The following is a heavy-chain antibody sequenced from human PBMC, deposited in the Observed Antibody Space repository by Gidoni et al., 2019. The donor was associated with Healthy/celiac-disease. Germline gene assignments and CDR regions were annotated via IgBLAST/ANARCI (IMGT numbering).Heavy chain of an antibody. CDR3: ARSFYSSSWYYFDY. V-gene: IGHV3-33*01. CDR2: IWYDGSNK. J-gene: IGHJ4*02. Sequence: QVQLVESGGGVVQPGRSLRLSCAASGFTFSSYGMHWVRQAPGKGLEWVAVIWYDGSNKYYADSVKGRFTISRDNSKNTLYLQMNSLRAEDTAVYYCARSFYSSSWYYFDYWGQGTLVTVSS. D-gene: IGHD6-13*01. CDR1: GFTFSSYG.